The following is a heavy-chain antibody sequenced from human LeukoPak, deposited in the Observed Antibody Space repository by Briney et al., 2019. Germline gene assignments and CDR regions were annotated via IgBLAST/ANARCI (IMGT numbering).Heavy chain of an antibody. V-gene: IGHV1-2*02. J-gene: IGHJ4*02. CDR2: TILNSGGT. CDR3: ARVQGAAGTANFDY. D-gene: IGHD6-13*01. CDR1: GYTFTGYY. Sequence: ASVKVSCKASGYTFTGYYMHWVRQAPGQGLGWMGGTILNSGGTIYAQKSHGRVTMTRETSISTAYMELSRLRSDDTAVYYCARVQGAAGTANFDYWGQGTLVTVSS.